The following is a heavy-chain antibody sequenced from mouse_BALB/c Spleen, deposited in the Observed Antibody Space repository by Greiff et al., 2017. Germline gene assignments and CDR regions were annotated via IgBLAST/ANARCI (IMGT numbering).Heavy chain of an antibody. CDR3: ARPHYYGSSLYFDV. V-gene: IGHV1-9*01. CDR2: ILPGSGST. CDR1: GYTFSSYW. J-gene: IGHJ1*01. Sequence: VKLQESGAELMKPGASVKISCKATGYTFSSYWIEWVKQRPGHGLEWIGEILPGSGSTNYNEKFKGKATFTADTSSNTAYMQLSSLTSEDSAVYYCARPHYYGSSLYFDVWGAGTTVTVSS. D-gene: IGHD1-1*01.